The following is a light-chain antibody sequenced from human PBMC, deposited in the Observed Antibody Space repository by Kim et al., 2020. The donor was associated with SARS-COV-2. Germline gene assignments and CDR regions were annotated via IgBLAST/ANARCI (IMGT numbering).Light chain of an antibody. CDR3: QQLDSYPIT. CDR2: AAS. J-gene: IGKJ5*01. Sequence: ASVGDRVTITCRASQAFGNSLAWYQQNPGKPPKLLIDAASTLQSGVPSRFSGGRSGTEFSLTIDSLQPEDVATYFCQQLDSYPITFGQGTRLEIK. CDR1: QAFGNS. V-gene: IGKV1-9*01.